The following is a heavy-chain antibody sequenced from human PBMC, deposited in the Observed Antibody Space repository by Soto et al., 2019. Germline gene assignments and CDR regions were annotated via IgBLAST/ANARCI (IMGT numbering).Heavy chain of an antibody. Sequence: GESLKISCKGSGYSFTSYWISWVRQMPGKGLEWMGRIDPSDSYTNYSPSFQGHVTIPADKSISTAYLQWSSLKASDTAMYYCARWDGRYYYYYGMDVWGQGTTVTVSS. D-gene: IGHD1-26*01. J-gene: IGHJ6*02. V-gene: IGHV5-10-1*01. CDR2: IDPSDSYT. CDR1: GYSFTSYW. CDR3: ARWDGRYYYYYGMDV.